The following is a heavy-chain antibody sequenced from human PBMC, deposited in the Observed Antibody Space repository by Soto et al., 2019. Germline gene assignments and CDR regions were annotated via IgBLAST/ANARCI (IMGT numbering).Heavy chain of an antibody. CDR2: ISSSGSTI. J-gene: IGHJ6*02. CDR3: ARVTIFGVVISYYGMDV. CDR1: GFTFSSYE. Sequence: GGSLRLSCAASGFTFSSYEMNWVRQAPGKGLEWVSYISSSGSTIYYADSVKGRFTISRDNAKNSLYLQMNSLRAEDTAVYYCARVTIFGVVISYYGMDVWGQGTTVTVSS. V-gene: IGHV3-48*03. D-gene: IGHD3-3*01.